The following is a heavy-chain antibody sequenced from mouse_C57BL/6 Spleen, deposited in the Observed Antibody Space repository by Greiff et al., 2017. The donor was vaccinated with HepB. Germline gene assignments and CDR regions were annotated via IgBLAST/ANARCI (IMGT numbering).Heavy chain of an antibody. CDR2: IDPENGDT. D-gene: IGHD2-3*01. CDR1: GFNIKDYY. CDR3: TTCDGYFWFDY. J-gene: IGHJ3*01. Sequence: EVQLQQSGAELVTPGASVKLSCTASGFNIKDYYMHWVKQRPEQGLEWIGWIDPENGDTEYASKFQGKATITADTSSNTAYLQLSSLTSEDTAVYYCTTCDGYFWFDYWGQGTLVTVSA. V-gene: IGHV14-4*01.